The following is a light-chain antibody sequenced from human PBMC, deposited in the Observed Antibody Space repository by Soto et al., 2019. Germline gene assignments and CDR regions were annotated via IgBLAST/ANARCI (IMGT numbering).Light chain of an antibody. CDR2: EVS. Sequence: QSVLTQPASVSGSPGQSITISCTGTSSDVGAYNYVSWYQQHPGKAPKLLIFEVSSRPSGVSNRFSGSKSGSTASLTISGLQAADEADYYCSLYTSENTYVFGTGTKSPS. V-gene: IGLV2-14*01. J-gene: IGLJ1*01. CDR3: SLYTSENTYV. CDR1: SSDVGAYNY.